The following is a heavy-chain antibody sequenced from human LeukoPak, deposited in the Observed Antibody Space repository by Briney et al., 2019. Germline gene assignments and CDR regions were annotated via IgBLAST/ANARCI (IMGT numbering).Heavy chain of an antibody. V-gene: IGHV1-46*01. CDR2: INPSGGST. D-gene: IGHD2-15*01. Sequence: ASVTVSCTASGYTFTSYYMHWVRQAPGQGLEWMGIINPSGGSTSYAQKFQGRVTMTRDTSTSTVYVELSSLRSEDTAVYYCARGGIGVVVAASHYYYYYGMDVWGQGTTVTVSS. J-gene: IGHJ6*02. CDR3: ARGGIGVVVAASHYYYYYGMDV. CDR1: GYTFTSYY.